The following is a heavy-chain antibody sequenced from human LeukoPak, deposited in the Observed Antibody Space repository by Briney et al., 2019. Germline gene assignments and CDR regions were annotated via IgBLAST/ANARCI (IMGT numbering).Heavy chain of an antibody. CDR1: GFTFSSYS. J-gene: IGHJ5*02. V-gene: IGHV3-48*01. D-gene: IGHD6-13*01. Sequence: GGSLRLSCAASGFTFSSYSMNWVRQAPGKGLEWVSYISSSSSTIYYADSVKGRFTISRDNAKNSLYLQMNSLRAEDTAVYYCARDDGSSSWYDWFDPWGQGTLVTVSS. CDR2: ISSSSSTI. CDR3: ARDDGSSSWYDWFDP.